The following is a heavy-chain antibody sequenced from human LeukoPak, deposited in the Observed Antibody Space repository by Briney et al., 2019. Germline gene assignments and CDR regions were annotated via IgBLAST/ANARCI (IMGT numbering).Heavy chain of an antibody. CDR2: INPKSGGI. J-gene: IGHJ4*02. CDR3: ARSPNGLWNFDY. Sequence: ASVKVSCKASGYTFTGYYIHWVRQAPGQGLEWMGRINPKSGGINYAQEFQGRVTMTRDTSISTVYMELSRLRSDDTAVYYCARSPNGLWNFDYWGQGTLVTVSS. V-gene: IGHV1-2*06. D-gene: IGHD2-8*01. CDR1: GYTFTGYY.